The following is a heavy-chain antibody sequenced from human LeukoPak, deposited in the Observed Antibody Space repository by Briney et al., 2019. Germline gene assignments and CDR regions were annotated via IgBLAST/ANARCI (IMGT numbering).Heavy chain of an antibody. CDR3: TTGNWGSFSY. D-gene: IGHD7-27*01. CDR1: GFTFSNYA. CDR2: IKSKTDGGTT. V-gene: IGHV3-15*01. J-gene: IGHJ4*02. Sequence: GGSLRLSCAASGFTFSNYAMNWVRQAPGKGLEWVGRIKSKTDGGTTDYVAPVKGRFTISRDDSKHTLYLQVNSLKTEDTAVYYCTTGNWGSFSYWGQGTLVTVSS.